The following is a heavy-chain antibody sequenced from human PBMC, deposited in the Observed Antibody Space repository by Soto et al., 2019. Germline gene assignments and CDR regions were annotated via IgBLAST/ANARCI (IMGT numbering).Heavy chain of an antibody. Sequence: QVQLVQSGAEVKKPGSSVKVSCKASGGTFSSYAISWVRQAPGQGLEWMGGIIPIFGTANYAQKFQGRVTITADESTSTAYMELSGLRSEDTAVYYCASHPEGGDGYNYWFDYWGQGTLVTVSS. CDR1: GGTFSSYA. V-gene: IGHV1-69*01. D-gene: IGHD5-12*01. CDR3: ASHPEGGDGYNYWFDY. J-gene: IGHJ4*02. CDR2: IIPIFGTA.